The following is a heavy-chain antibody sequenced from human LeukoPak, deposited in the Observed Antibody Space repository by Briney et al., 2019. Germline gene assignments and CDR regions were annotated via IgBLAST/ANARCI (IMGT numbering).Heavy chain of an antibody. Sequence: SSETLSLTCTVSGGSFNLYSWTWVRQPPGKGLEWVAEIGHGGSINFNPSLKSRVTVSLDTSKNTLSLSLSSVTAADTAVYYCASTETFYSYANDVRGTRITVT. V-gene: IGHV4-34*01. J-gene: IGHJ6*03. CDR3: ASTETFYSYANDV. CDR1: GGSFNLYS. CDR2: IGHGGSI.